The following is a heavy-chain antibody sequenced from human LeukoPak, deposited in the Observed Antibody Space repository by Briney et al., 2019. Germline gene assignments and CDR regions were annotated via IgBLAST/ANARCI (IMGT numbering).Heavy chain of an antibody. V-gene: IGHV4-39*01. CDR3: ASRNYYDSSGYSRVDY. CDR1: GGSISSSSYY. D-gene: IGHD3-22*01. J-gene: IGHJ4*02. Sequence: SETLSLTCTVSGGSISSSSYYWGWIRQPPGKGLEWIGSIYYSGSTYYNPSLKSRVTISVDTSKNQFSLKLSFVTAADTAVYYCASRNYYDSSGYSRVDYWGQGTLVTVSS. CDR2: IYYSGST.